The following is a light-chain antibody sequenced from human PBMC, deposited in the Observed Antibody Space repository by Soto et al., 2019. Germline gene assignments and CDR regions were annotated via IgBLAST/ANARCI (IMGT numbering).Light chain of an antibody. CDR3: QQLNSYPLT. CDR1: EGISSY. J-gene: IGKJ4*01. Sequence: DPQLTQSPSLLSASVGDTVTITCRASEGISSYLAWYQQKPGKGPKLLVYLAATLQSGVPSRFSGSGSGKEFTLTIYSLQPEDFSTYYCQQLNSYPLTFGGGTKVEVK. V-gene: IGKV1-9*01. CDR2: LAA.